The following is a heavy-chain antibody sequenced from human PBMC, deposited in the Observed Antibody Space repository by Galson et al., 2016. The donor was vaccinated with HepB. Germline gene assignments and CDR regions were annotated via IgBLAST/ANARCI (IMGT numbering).Heavy chain of an antibody. D-gene: IGHD1-14*01. J-gene: IGHJ4*02. V-gene: IGHV4-31*03. CDR3: ASDTAGGVDY. CDR1: GGSISSGNYY. CDR2: IYYSGST. Sequence: TLSLTCIVSGGSISSGNYYWSWIRQHPGKGLEWIGYIYYSGSTYYNPSLKSRVTMSVDTSKNQFSLKLSSVTAADTAVYYCASDTAGGVDYWGQGTLVTVSS.